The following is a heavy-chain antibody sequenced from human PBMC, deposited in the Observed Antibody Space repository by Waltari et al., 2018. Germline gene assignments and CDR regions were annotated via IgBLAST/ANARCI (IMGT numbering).Heavy chain of an antibody. Sequence: QVQLQESGPGLVKSSVTLSLTCSVSGGPLSDHFCSWVRQSPGKGLVGNGNVYYRGTTSYNPSLKSRVTISIDTSKNQFSLKLNSVTAADTAIYYCARMYYYDYYYGMDVWGQGTTVIVSS. V-gene: IGHV4-59*11. CDR3: ARMYYYDYYYGMDV. J-gene: IGHJ6*02. CDR1: GGPLSDHF. CDR2: VYYRGTT. D-gene: IGHD3-10*01.